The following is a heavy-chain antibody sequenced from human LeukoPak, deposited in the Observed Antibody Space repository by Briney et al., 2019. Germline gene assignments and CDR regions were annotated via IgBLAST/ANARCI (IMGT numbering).Heavy chain of an antibody. Sequence: ASVKVSCKASGYTFTGYYMHWVRQAPGQGLEWMGWINPNSGGTNYAQKFQGRVTMTRDTSISTAYMELSRLRSDDTAVYYCARAITIFGVVKYYFDYWGQGTLVTVSS. CDR2: INPNSGGT. V-gene: IGHV1-2*02. D-gene: IGHD3-3*01. CDR3: ARAITIFGVVKYYFDY. CDR1: GYTFTGYY. J-gene: IGHJ4*02.